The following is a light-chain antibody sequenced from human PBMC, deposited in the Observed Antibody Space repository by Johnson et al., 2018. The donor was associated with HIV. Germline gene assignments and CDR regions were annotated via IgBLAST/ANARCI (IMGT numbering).Light chain of an antibody. Sequence: QSVLTQPPSVSAAPGQKVTISCSGSSSNIGTNYVSWYQQLPGTAPKLLIYENNKRPSGIPDRFSASESGTSATLGITGLQTGDEADYYCASWDRSLTVGTVFGPGTRVTVL. CDR3: ASWDRSLTVGTV. V-gene: IGLV1-51*01. CDR1: SSNIGTNY. J-gene: IGLJ1*01. CDR2: ENN.